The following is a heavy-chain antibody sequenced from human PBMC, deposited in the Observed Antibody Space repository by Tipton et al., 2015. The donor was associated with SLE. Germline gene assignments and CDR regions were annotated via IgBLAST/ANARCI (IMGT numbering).Heavy chain of an antibody. Sequence: QLVQSGPEVKKPGASVKVSCKASGYTFTSFDINWVRQATGQGLEWMGWMNPNSGNTAYAQKFQGRVTMTRDTSISTAYMELSSLRSGDTAVYYCARGRGGDWINWFDPWGQGTLVTVSS. V-gene: IGHV1-8*01. CDR2: MNPNSGNT. J-gene: IGHJ5*02. CDR3: ARGRGGDWINWFDP. D-gene: IGHD2-21*02. CDR1: GYTFTSFD.